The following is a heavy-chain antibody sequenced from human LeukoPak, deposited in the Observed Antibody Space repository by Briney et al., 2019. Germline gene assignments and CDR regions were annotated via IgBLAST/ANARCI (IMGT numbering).Heavy chain of an antibody. CDR3: ALDWGFDY. J-gene: IGHJ4*02. V-gene: IGHV3-23*01. Sequence: AGGSLRLSCVVSGVSSSNYAMGWVRQAPGKGLEWVSSITSNGNDTFYAVSVKGRFTISRDNSRDTVFLQMNSLRADDTAVYYCALDWGFDYWGQGTLVTVSS. CDR2: ITSNGNDT. CDR1: GVSSSNYA. D-gene: IGHD3-3*01.